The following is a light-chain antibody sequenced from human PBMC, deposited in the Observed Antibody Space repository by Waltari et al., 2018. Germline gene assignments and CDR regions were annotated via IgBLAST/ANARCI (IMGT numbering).Light chain of an antibody. CDR3: QAWDSSTAAYV. J-gene: IGLJ1*01. CDR1: KLGDKY. Sequence: SYELTQPPSVSVSPGQTASITCSGDKLGDKYACWYQQKPGQSPVLVIYQDSKRPSGIPERFSGSNPGNTATLTISGTQAMDEADYYCQAWDSSTAAYVFGTGTKVTVL. V-gene: IGLV3-1*01. CDR2: QDS.